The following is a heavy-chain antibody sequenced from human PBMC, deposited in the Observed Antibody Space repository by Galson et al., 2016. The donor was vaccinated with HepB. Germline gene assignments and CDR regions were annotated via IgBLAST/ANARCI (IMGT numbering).Heavy chain of an antibody. V-gene: IGHV3-23*01. J-gene: IGHJ4*02. CDR3: AKDPRRVSVGQ. D-gene: IGHD1-26*01. Sequence: SLRLSCAASRFTFSTYAMNWVRQAPGKGLEWVSAISGSGASTYYADSVKGRFTISRDNSKNTLYLQMNGLRAEDTAVYYCAKDPRRVSVGQWGQGTLVTVSS. CDR2: ISGSGAST. CDR1: RFTFSTYA.